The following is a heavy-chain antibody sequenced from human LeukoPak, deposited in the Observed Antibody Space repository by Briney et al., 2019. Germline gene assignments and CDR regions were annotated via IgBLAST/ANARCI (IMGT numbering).Heavy chain of an antibody. CDR1: GYTFTAYY. D-gene: IGHD7-27*01. CDR3: VRDHNSENWGSLGK. Sequence: ASVKVSCKASGYTFTAYYIHWVRQAPGQGLEWMGWISPYTGGTNYAQKFQGRVTITQDRSSNTVYMDLSRLTSDDTALYYCVRDHNSENWGSLGKWGQGTLVTVSS. CDR2: ISPYTGGT. V-gene: IGHV1-2*02. J-gene: IGHJ4*02.